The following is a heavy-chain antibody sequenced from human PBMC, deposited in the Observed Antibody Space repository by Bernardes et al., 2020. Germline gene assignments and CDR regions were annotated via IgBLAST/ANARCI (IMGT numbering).Heavy chain of an antibody. CDR2: INSDGNNI. D-gene: IGHD4-17*01. CDR1: GITITSYW. CDR3: LRGGDGYGNFDI. V-gene: IGHV3-74*01. J-gene: IGHJ3*02. Sequence: GGSLRLSCAASGITITSYWMHWVRQTPGKGLVWVSRINSDGNNIYYADSVKGRFTISRDNAKNTLYLQINSLRVEDTAVYYCLRGGDGYGNFDIWGQGTMVTVSS.